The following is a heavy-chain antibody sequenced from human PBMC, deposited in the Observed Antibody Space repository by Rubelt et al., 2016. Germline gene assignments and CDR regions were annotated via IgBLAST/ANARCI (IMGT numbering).Heavy chain of an antibody. CDR1: GGSFSGYY. J-gene: IGHJ4*02. CDR3: ASSSKDLQMTTVTPLNY. V-gene: IGHV4-34*01. Sequence: QVQLQQWGAGLLKPSETLSLTCAVYGGSFSGYYWSWIRQPPGKGLEWIGEINHSGSTDYNPTLKSGGTKSVERSKNQFSLKLSSGTAADTAVYYCASSSKDLQMTTVTPLNYWGQGTLVTVSS. D-gene: IGHD4-17*01. CDR2: INHSGST.